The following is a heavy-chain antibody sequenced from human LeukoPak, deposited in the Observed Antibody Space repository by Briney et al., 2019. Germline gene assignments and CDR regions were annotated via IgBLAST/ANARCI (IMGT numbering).Heavy chain of an antibody. V-gene: IGHV4-34*01. Sequence: SETLSLTCAVYGGSFSDYYWTWIRQSPGKGLEWIGEKNHRGVTNYNPSLKSRVTISVDTSKNQFSLNLNSVTAADTGLYYCARGKDHGFRGSDRFDPNWFDPWGQGTLVTVSS. CDR2: KNHRGVT. CDR1: GGSFSDYY. CDR3: ARGKDHGFRGSDRFDPNWFDP. D-gene: IGHD3-16*02. J-gene: IGHJ5*02.